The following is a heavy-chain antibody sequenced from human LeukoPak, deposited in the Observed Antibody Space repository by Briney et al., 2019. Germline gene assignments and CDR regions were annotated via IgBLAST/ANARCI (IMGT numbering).Heavy chain of an antibody. CDR3: ARDYCGGDCYPGWGAFDI. J-gene: IGHJ3*02. CDR2: IYYSGST. CDR1: GGSISSGDYY. V-gene: IGHV4-30-4*01. D-gene: IGHD2-21*02. Sequence: SQTLSLTCTVSGGSISSGDYYWSWIRQPPGKGLEWIGYIYYSGSTYYNPSLKSRVTISVDTSKNQFSLKLSSVTAADTAVYYCARDYCGGDCYPGWGAFDIWGQGTMGTVS.